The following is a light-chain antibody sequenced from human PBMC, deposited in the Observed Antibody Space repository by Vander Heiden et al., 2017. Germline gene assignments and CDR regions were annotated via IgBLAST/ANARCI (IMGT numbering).Light chain of an antibody. J-gene: IGLJ3*02. V-gene: IGLV3-25*03. CDR3: QSADSSGARGV. CDR1: ALPKQY. CDR2: KDT. Sequence: SYELTQQPSVSVSPGQTARITCSGDALPKQYAYWYQQKPGQAPVLVIYKDTERPSGIPERFSGSSSGTTVTLTISGVQSEDEADYYCQSADSSGARGVFGGGTKLTVL.